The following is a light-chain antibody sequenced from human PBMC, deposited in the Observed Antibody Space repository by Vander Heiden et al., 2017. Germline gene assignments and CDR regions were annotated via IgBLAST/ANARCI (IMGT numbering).Light chain of an antibody. V-gene: IGLV1-40*01. CDR3: QSSHTRLSDLGG. CDR1: SSNIGAGYD. Sequence: QSVLTQPPSVSGAPGPRVTISCTGSSSNIGAGYDVHWYQQLPGQAHQLRRYWISNRPSGVPDRFSGSNSCTSDDLAMTPLPAEDEAEYDDQSSHTRLSDLGGVGGG. CDR2: WIS. J-gene: IGLJ7*01.